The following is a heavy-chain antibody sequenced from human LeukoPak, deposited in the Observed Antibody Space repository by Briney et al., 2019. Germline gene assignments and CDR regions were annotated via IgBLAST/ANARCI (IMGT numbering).Heavy chain of an antibody. CDR1: GFTFTIHA. Sequence: EGSLRLSCAASGFTFTIHAVHWVRQAPGKGLEWVAVTDGTNKFYSDSVRGRFTISGDTSKNTIYLQMNSLRPEDTAMYYCAKEGEYYYDSSGTGHFDYWGQGTLVTVSS. V-gene: IGHV3-30-3*01. CDR3: AKEGEYYYDSSGTGHFDY. J-gene: IGHJ4*02. CDR2: TDGTNK. D-gene: IGHD3-22*01.